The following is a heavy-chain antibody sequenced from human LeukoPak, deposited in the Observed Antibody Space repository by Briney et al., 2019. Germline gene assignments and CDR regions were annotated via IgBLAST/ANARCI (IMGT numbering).Heavy chain of an antibody. D-gene: IGHD1-14*01. V-gene: IGHV3-53*05. CDR2: IYSGGST. J-gene: IGHJ4*02. Sequence: GGSLRLSCAASGFSITSNHMSWVRQAPGKGLEWVSTIYSGGSTYYADYVTGRFTISRDNSRSTLDLQMNSLRVEDTAVYYCAKGAIRTSITCYFDYWGQGTLVTVSS. CDR3: AKGAIRTSITCYFDY. CDR1: GFSITSNH.